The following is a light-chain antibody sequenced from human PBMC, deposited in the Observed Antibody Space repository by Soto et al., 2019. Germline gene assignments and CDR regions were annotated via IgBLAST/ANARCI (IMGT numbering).Light chain of an antibody. J-gene: IGLJ1*01. CDR1: NSNIGSNK. CDR3: ATWDDSLHGYV. V-gene: IGLV1-44*01. CDR2: TSN. Sequence: SVLTHPPSASGTPGQRVTISCSGSNSNIGSNKVNWYQQLPGTAPKLLIYTSNQRPSGVPDRFSGSKSGTSASLAISGLQSEDEADYYCATWDDSLHGYVFGTGTKVTVL.